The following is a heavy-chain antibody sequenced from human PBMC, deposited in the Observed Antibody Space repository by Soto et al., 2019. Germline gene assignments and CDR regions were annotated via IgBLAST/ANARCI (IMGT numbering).Heavy chain of an antibody. CDR3: ARDVSPGSSSLYLDAFDI. CDR1: GFTLSAYW. D-gene: IGHD6-13*01. Sequence: EVQLEESGGDLVQPGGSLRLSCAASGFTLSAYWMTWVRQAPGKGLEWVANINRDGSKKSYLDSVRGRFNISRDNVGNSLYLQMDRLRADDTALYYCARDVSPGSSSLYLDAFDIWGQGTMVTVSS. J-gene: IGHJ3*02. CDR2: INRDGSKK. V-gene: IGHV3-7*05.